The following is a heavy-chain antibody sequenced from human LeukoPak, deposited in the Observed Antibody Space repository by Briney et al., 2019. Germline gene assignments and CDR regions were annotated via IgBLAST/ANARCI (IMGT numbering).Heavy chain of an antibody. CDR1: GFTFSNYA. D-gene: IGHD3-9*01. CDR2: VSYDGSNE. Sequence: GGSLRLPCAASGFTFSNYAMHWVRQAPGKGLEWVAIVSYDGSNEYYADSVKGRFTISRDNSKNTLYLQMNSLRAEDTAVYYCARWGMNDILTGYTDYWGQGTLVTVSS. CDR3: ARWGMNDILTGYTDY. J-gene: IGHJ4*02. V-gene: IGHV3-30*04.